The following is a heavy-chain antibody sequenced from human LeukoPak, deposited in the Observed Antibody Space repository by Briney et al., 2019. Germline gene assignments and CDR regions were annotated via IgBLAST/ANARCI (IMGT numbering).Heavy chain of an antibody. D-gene: IGHD3-10*01. CDR2: IYYSGST. V-gene: IGHV4-59*08. J-gene: IGHJ4*02. CDR3: ANSRWDGSGSPETFDY. Sequence: SETLSLTCTVSGGSTSSYYWSWIRQPPGKGLEWIGYIYYSGSTNYNPSLKSRVTISVDTSKNQFSLKLSSVTAADTAVYYCANSRWDGSGSPETFDYWGQGTLVTVSS. CDR1: GGSTSSYY.